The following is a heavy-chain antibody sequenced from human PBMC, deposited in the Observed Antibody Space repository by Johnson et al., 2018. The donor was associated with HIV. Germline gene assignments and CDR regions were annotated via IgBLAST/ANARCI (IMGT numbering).Heavy chain of an antibody. CDR3: AKGTNGQSWAFDI. CDR2: TSYDESDK. D-gene: IGHD2-8*01. CDR1: GFTFSSYA. Sequence: QVYLVESGGGVVQPGRSLRLSCADSGFTFSSYAMHWVRQAPGKGLEWVALTSYDESDKFYADSVKGRFIISRDNPRNTLYLQMNGLRAEDTAVYYCAKGTNGQSWAFDIWGQGTVFTVSS. V-gene: IGHV3-30*04. J-gene: IGHJ3*02.